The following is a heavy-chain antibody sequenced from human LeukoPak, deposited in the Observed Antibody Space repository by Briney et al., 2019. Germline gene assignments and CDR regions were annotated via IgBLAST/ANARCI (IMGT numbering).Heavy chain of an antibody. V-gene: IGHV3-30*18. Sequence: GGSLRLSCAASGFTFSSYGMHWVRQAPGKGLEWVAVISYDGSNKYYADSVKGRFTISRDNSKNTLYLQMNSLRAEDTAVYYCAKEGRAYDSSGYFIGLDYWGQGTLVTVSS. CDR3: AKEGRAYDSSGYFIGLDY. CDR1: GFTFSSYG. CDR2: ISYDGSNK. J-gene: IGHJ4*02. D-gene: IGHD3-22*01.